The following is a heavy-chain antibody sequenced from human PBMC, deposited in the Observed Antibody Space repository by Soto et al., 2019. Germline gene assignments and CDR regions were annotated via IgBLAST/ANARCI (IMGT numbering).Heavy chain of an antibody. V-gene: IGHV3-33*01. CDR1: GFTFSSYG. CDR2: IWYDGSNK. CDR3: ARDDSLEWFFPLDA. J-gene: IGHJ5*02. D-gene: IGHD3-3*01. Sequence: GGSLRLSCAASGFTFSSYGMHWVRQAPGKGLEWVAVIWYDGSNKYYADSVKGRFTISRDNSKNTLYLQMNSLRAEDTAVYYCARDDSLEWFFPLDAWGQGTLVTVSS.